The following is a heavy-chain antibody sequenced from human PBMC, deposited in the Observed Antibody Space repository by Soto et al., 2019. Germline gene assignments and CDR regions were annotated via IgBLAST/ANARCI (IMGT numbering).Heavy chain of an antibody. CDR3: AKGARDVDS. Sequence: EVQLLESGGGVVQPGGSLRLSCAASGFTFSSQTMSWVRRAPGKGLEWVSVISSSGSTYYTDSVEGRFTISKESSKKTLYLQLNSLRVEYTAVYYSAKGARDVDSWGHGNLVTVSS. CDR1: GFTFSSQT. CDR2: ISSSGST. V-gene: IGHV3-23*01. D-gene: IGHD3-10*02. J-gene: IGHJ5*01.